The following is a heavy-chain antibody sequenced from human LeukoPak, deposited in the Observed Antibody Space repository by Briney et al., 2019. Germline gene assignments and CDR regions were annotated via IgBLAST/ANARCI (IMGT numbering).Heavy chain of an antibody. D-gene: IGHD5-18*01. CDR2: ISGSGGST. Sequence: AWSLSLSCVASGFTLSSYAMSWVRPAAGRGLEWVAAISGSGGSTYYADSVKGRFTISRDNSKNTLYLQMNSLRAEDTAVYYCAKEASLGGYVGYWGQGTLVTVSS. J-gene: IGHJ4*02. V-gene: IGHV3-23*01. CDR1: GFTLSSYA. CDR3: AKEASLGGYVGY.